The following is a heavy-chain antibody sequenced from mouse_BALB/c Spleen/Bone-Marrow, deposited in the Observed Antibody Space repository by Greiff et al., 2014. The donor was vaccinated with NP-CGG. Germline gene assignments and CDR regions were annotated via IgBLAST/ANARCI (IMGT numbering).Heavy chain of an antibody. D-gene: IGHD2-1*01. Sequence: EVQLQQSGPELVKPGASVKVSCKASGYAFTSYNMYWVKQSHGKSLEWIGYIDPYNGGTNYYQKFKGKATLTVDNSSSTAYMHLNSLTSEDSAVYYCASYGNYGWFAYWGQGTLVTVSA. CDR2: IDPYNGGT. CDR1: GYAFTSYN. J-gene: IGHJ3*01. CDR3: ASYGNYGWFAY. V-gene: IGHV1S135*01.